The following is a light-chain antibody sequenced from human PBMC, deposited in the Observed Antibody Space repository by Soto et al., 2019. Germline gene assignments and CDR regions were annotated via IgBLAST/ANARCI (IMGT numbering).Light chain of an antibody. CDR2: DAS. V-gene: IGKV3-11*01. Sequence: EIVWTMSTARLTFSQGERAALSCRASQSVSSYLAWYQQKPGQAPRLLIYDASNRATGIPARFSGSGSGTDFTLTISCLEPEDFAVYYCQQRSNWPASTIGQGTRLEIK. J-gene: IGKJ5*01. CDR1: QSVSSY. CDR3: QQRSNWPAST.